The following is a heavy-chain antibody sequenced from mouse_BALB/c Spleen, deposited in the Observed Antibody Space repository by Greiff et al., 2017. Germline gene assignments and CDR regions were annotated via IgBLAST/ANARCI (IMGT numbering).Heavy chain of an antibody. Sequence: EVQGVESGGGLVKPGGSLKLSCAASGFTFSSYAMSWVRQSPEKRLEWVAEISSGGSYTYYPDTVTGRFTISRDNAKNTLYLEMSSLRSEDTAMYYCANGGSSGPLGYFDDGGQGTTLTVPS. D-gene: IGHD3-1*01. CDR3: ANGGSSGPLGYFDD. CDR1: GFTFSSYA. CDR2: ISSGGSYT. J-gene: IGHJ2*01. V-gene: IGHV5-9-4*01.